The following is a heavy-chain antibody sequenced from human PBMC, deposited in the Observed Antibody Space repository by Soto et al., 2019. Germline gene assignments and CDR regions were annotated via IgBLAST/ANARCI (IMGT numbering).Heavy chain of an antibody. Sequence: GGSLRPSCAAAGFTFSSYGMHWVRQAPGTGLEWVAVMSYDGSKYYADTVKGRFTISRDNAKNSLYLQMNSLRAEDTAVYYCARNRHEVYDYYGMDVWGQGTTVTVSS. CDR2: MSYDGSK. CDR3: ARNRHEVYDYYGMDV. J-gene: IGHJ6*02. V-gene: IGHV3-30*03. CDR1: GFTFSSYG.